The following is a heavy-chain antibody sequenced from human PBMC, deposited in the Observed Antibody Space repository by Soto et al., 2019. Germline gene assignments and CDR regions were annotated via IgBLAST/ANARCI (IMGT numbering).Heavy chain of an antibody. J-gene: IGHJ6*02. CDR3: ARVRTSGPRNYYYYGMDV. CDR2: TYYRSKWYN. V-gene: IGHV6-1*01. Sequence: PSQTLSLTCAISGDSVSSNSAAWNWIRQSPSRGLEWLGRTYYRSKWYNDYAVSVKSRITINPDTSKNQFSLQLNSVTPEDTAVYYCARVRTSGPRNYYYYGMDVWGQGXTVTVYS. CDR1: GDSVSSNSAA. D-gene: IGHD3-10*01.